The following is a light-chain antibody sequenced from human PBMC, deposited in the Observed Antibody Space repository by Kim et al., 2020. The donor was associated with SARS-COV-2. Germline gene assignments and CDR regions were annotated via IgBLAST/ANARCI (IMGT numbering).Light chain of an antibody. J-gene: IGLJ2*01. CDR3: GTWDSSLSAHVV. CDR2: DNN. CDR1: SSNIGNNY. Sequence: QSVLTQPPSVSAAPGQKVTISCSGSSSNIGNNYVSWYQQPPGTAPRLLIYDNNKRPSGIPDRFSGSKTGTSATLGITGLRTGDEAGYYCGTWDSSLSAHVVFGGGTKLTVL. V-gene: IGLV1-51*01.